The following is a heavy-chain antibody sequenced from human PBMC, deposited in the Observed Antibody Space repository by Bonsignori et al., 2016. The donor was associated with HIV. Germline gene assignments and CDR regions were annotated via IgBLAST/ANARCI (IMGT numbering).Heavy chain of an antibody. CDR3: AREGRDYGDYGYYYYYMDV. Sequence: ASVKVSCKASGYNYITYGTSWVRQAPGQGLEWLAWISAYDGDTKSSQKVQGRVTVTTDASTSTASMELRSLTSDDTAVYYCAREGRDYGDYGYYYYYMDVWGKGTTVTVSS. V-gene: IGHV1-18*01. J-gene: IGHJ6*03. D-gene: IGHD4-17*01. CDR2: ISAYDGDT. CDR1: GYNYITYG.